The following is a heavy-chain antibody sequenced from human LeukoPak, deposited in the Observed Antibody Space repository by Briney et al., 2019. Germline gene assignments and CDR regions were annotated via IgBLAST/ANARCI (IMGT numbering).Heavy chain of an antibody. Sequence: PGGSLRLSCAVSGFNFPKFWMSWVRQAPERGLEWVANTQPEGNEKFYVESVKGRFTISRDNTKDLLFLQMNDLRVEDTGVYYCARGDAFSGDHWGQGTQVTVST. V-gene: IGHV3-7*03. CDR1: GFNFPKFW. D-gene: IGHD3-16*01. CDR2: TQPEGNEK. CDR3: ARGDAFSGDH. J-gene: IGHJ4*02.